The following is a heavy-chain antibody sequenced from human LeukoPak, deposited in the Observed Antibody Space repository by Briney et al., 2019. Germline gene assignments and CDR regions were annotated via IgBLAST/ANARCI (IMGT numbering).Heavy chain of an antibody. D-gene: IGHD6-13*01. CDR2: ISAYNGNT. J-gene: IGHJ5*02. Sequence: ASVKVSCKASGYTFTGHNMHWVRQAPGQGLEWMGRISAYNGNTNYAQKLQGRVTMTTDTSTSTAYMELRSLRSDDTAVYYCARDLLYGTAVTWFDPWGQGTLVTVSS. V-gene: IGHV1-18*04. CDR1: GYTFTGHN. CDR3: ARDLLYGTAVTWFDP.